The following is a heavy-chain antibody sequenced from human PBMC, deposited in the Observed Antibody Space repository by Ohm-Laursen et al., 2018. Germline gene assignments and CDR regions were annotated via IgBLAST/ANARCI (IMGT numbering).Heavy chain of an antibody. D-gene: IGHD3-16*01. Sequence: SLRLSCAASGFIVSSNNMSWVRQAPGKGLEWVSSISGSTTYIYYAGSVRGRFTISRDNAKNSLYLQMNSLRAEDTAVYHCARDPVRGLTDYWGQGTLVTVSS. J-gene: IGHJ4*02. CDR1: GFIVSSNN. CDR2: ISGSTTYI. CDR3: ARDPVRGLTDY. V-gene: IGHV3-21*01.